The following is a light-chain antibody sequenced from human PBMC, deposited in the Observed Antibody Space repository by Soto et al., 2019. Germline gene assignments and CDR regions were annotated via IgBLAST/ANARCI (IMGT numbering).Light chain of an antibody. J-gene: IGKJ1*01. CDR3: QQYGSSPRT. CDR1: QSVSSVY. CDR2: GAS. Sequence: EIVMTQSPGTLSLSPGERATLYFRASQSVSSVYLAWYQQRPGQAPSLLMYGASSRATGTPERFSGSGSGTDFTLTISRLEPEDFAVYYCQQYGSSPRTFGQGTKVDIK. V-gene: IGKV3-20*01.